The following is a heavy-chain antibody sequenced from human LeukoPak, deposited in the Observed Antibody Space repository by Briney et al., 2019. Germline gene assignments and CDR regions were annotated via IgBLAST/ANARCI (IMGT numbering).Heavy chain of an antibody. CDR3: ARHVNYYDSSGYYFDY. D-gene: IGHD3-22*01. J-gene: IGHJ4*02. Sequence: PSETLSLTCTVSSGSISSYYWSWIRQPPGKGLEWIGYIYTSGSTNYNPSLKSRVTISVDTSKNQFSLKLSSVTAADTAVYYCARHVNYYDSSGYYFDYWGQGTLVTVSS. CDR1: SGSISSYY. CDR2: IYTSGST. V-gene: IGHV4-4*09.